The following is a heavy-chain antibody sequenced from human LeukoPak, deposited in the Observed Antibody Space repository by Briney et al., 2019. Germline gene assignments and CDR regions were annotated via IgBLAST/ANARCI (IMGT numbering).Heavy chain of an antibody. CDR3: AKDPSHYYDSSGYWNFDY. V-gene: IGHV3-23*01. D-gene: IGHD3-22*01. CDR1: GFTFSSYA. Sequence: GGSLRLSCAASGFTFSSYAMSWVRQAPGRGLEWVSAIGGSGGSTYYADSVKGRFTISRDNSKNTLYLQMNSLRAEDTAVYYCAKDPSHYYDSSGYWNFDYWGQGTLVTVSS. CDR2: IGGSGGST. J-gene: IGHJ4*02.